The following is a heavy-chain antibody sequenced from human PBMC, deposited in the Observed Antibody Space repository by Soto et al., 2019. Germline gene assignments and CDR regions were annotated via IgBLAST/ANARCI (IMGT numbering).Heavy chain of an antibody. D-gene: IGHD5-18*01. CDR1: GFTFRSSA. CDR3: ATPKPARTRAAMALCDY. CDR2: ISGSGDST. V-gene: IGHV3-23*01. Sequence: EVQLLESGGDLVQPGGSLRLSCAASGFTFRSSAMNWVRLTPGRGLEWVSTISGSGDSTYYAESVKGRFTVSRDNSKSTLFLQMNSLRADDSALYYCATPKPARTRAAMALCDYWGQGTLVTVSS. J-gene: IGHJ4*02.